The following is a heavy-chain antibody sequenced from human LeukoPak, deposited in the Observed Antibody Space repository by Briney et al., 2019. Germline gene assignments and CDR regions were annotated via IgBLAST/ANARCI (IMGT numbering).Heavy chain of an antibody. CDR2: IYHSGST. Sequence: SETLSLTCTVSGYSISSGYYWGWIRQPPGKGLGWIGSIYHSGSTYYNPSLKSRVTMSVDTSKNQFSLKLSSVTAADTAVYYCARVAYCGGDCYSLDYWGQGTLVTVSS. D-gene: IGHD2-21*02. V-gene: IGHV4-38-2*02. CDR1: GYSISSGYY. CDR3: ARVAYCGGDCYSLDY. J-gene: IGHJ4*02.